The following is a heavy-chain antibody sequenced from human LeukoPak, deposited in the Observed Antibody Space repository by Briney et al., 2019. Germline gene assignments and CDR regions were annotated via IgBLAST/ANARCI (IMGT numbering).Heavy chain of an antibody. Sequence: PGRSLRLSCAASGFTFSSYGMHWVRQAPGKGLGWVAVISYDGSNKYYADSVKGRLTIPRDNSKNTLYLQMNSLRAEDTAVYYCATHLSTVTIPWADYWGQGTLVTASS. V-gene: IGHV3-30*03. CDR1: GFTFSSYG. J-gene: IGHJ4*02. D-gene: IGHD4-17*01. CDR3: ATHLSTVTIPWADY. CDR2: ISYDGSNK.